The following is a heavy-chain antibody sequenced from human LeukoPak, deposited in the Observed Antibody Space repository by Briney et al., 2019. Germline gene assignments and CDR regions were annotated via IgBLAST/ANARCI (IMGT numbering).Heavy chain of an antibody. CDR1: GFSLYSSGVG. CDR3: AHRRPGHLTGWDNSYFDN. Sequence: ESGPTLVNPTQTLTLTCTFSGFSLYSSGVGVVWIRQPPGKALEWLAVIYWDDDKRYNPSLRSMLTMSKDASKSQVFLVMSNMDPVDTATYYCAHRRPGHLTGWDNSYFDNWGPGTLVTVSS. V-gene: IGHV2-5*02. J-gene: IGHJ4*02. CDR2: IYWDDDK. D-gene: IGHD1/OR15-1a*01.